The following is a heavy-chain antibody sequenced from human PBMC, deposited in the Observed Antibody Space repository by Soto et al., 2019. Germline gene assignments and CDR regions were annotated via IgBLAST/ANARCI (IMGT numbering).Heavy chain of an antibody. CDR2: ISYDGSNK. V-gene: IGHV3-30*18. D-gene: IGHD2-2*01. CDR1: GFTFSSYG. CDR3: GKDGDKYGSSSRCRTYGLDV. Sequence: GWSLRLSCAASGFTFSSYGMHWVRQAPGKGLEGVAVISYDGSNKYYADSVKGRFTISRDNSKNTMYLQMNSLGAEDTAVYYCGKDGDKYGSSSRCRTYGLDVWGQGTAVTVPP. J-gene: IGHJ6*01.